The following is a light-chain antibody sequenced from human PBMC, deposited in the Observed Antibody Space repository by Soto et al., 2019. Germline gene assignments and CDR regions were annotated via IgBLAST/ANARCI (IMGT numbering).Light chain of an antibody. V-gene: IGKV3-15*01. CDR1: QTVSSN. CDR3: QQHNNWPYT. Sequence: EVVMTQSPATLSVSPGESATLSCRASQTVSSNVAWYQQRPGQAPRLLIDGAFTRATGVPARFSGSRSGTEFTVTISSPQSEDFALYYCQQHNNWPYTFGQGTKLEIK. J-gene: IGKJ2*01. CDR2: GAF.